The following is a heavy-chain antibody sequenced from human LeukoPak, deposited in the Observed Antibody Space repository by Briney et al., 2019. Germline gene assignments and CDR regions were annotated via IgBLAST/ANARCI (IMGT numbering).Heavy chain of an antibody. Sequence: GASVKVSCKASGYTFTGYYMHWVRQAPGQGLEWMEWINPNSGGTNYAQKFQGWVTMTRDTSISTAYMELSRLRSDDTAVYYCARDHSFNCGSCQGEFDYWGQGTLVTVSS. CDR1: GYTFTGYY. J-gene: IGHJ4*02. D-gene: IGHD2-2*01. V-gene: IGHV1-2*04. CDR3: ARDHSFNCGSCQGEFDY. CDR2: INPNSGGT.